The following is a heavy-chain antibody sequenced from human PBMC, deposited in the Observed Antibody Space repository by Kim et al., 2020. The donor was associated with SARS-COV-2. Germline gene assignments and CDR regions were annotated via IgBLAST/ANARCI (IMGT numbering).Heavy chain of an antibody. J-gene: IGHJ6*02. Sequence: SETLSLTCAVYGGSFSGYYWSWIRQPPGKGLEWIGEINHSGSTNYNPSLKSRVTISVDTSKNQFSLKLSSVTAADTAVYYCARGRYYDFWSGLNWLWDYYGMDVWGQGTTVTVSS. CDR2: INHSGST. D-gene: IGHD3-3*01. CDR1: GGSFSGYY. CDR3: ARGRYYDFWSGLNWLWDYYGMDV. V-gene: IGHV4-34*01.